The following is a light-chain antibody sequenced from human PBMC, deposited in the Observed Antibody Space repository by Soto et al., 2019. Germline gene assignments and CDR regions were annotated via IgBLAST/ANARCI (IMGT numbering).Light chain of an antibody. CDR3: QQFGGSLTWT. J-gene: IGKJ1*01. V-gene: IGKV3-20*01. Sequence: EIVMTQSPATLSVSPGEGVTLSCRASQSMTTKLAWYQHKPGQGPRLLIYGAFTRATGIPDRFSGSGSGTDFTLTISRLEPEDCAVYYCQQFGGSLTWTFGQGTKVDI. CDR2: GAF. CDR1: QSMTTK.